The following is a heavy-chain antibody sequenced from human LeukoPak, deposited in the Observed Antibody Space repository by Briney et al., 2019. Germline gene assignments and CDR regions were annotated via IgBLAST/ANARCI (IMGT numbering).Heavy chain of an antibody. CDR2: VRSDGSKT. V-gene: IGHV3-30*02. Sequence: GGSLRLSCAASGFSFGGYGMHWVRQTPGKGLDWVSFVRSDGSKTYYGDSVKGRFTISRDNSNNTVYPQMNRLRTDETDVYYCVRDGIGGSTTLDSCGQGTLVTVSS. D-gene: IGHD3-16*01. J-gene: IGHJ5*01. CDR3: VRDGIGGSTTLDS. CDR1: GFSFGGYG.